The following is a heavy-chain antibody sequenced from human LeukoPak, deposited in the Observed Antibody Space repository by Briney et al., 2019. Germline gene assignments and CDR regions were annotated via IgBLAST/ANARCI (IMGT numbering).Heavy chain of an antibody. Sequence: GGSLRLSCAASGFTLSSYTVNWVRQAPGKGLEWVSAISGSGGSTYYADSVKGRFTISRDNSKNTLYLQMNSLRAEDTAVYYCAKEGRQWLLRGDFDYWGQGTLVTVSS. CDR2: ISGSGGST. CDR3: AKEGRQWLLRGDFDY. J-gene: IGHJ4*02. CDR1: GFTLSSYT. V-gene: IGHV3-23*01. D-gene: IGHD5-12*01.